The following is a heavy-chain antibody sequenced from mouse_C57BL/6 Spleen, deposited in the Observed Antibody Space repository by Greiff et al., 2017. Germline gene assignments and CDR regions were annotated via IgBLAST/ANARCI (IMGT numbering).Heavy chain of an antibody. J-gene: IGHJ2*01. CDR1: GYSITSGYY. CDR2: ISYDGSN. CDR3: ARDLGGGYFDY. V-gene: IGHV3-6*01. Sequence: DVQLQESGPGLVKPSQSLSLTCSVTGYSITSGYYWNWIRQFPGNKLEWMGYISYDGSNNYNPSLKNRISITRDTSKNQFFLKLNSVTTEDTATYYCARDLGGGYFDYWGQGTTLTVSS. D-gene: IGHD1-1*02.